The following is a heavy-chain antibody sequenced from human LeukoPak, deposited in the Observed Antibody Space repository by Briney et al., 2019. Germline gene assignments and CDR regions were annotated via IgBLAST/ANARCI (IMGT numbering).Heavy chain of an antibody. CDR1: GFTFSSYG. CDR3: ARALWPYYFDY. CDR2: IWYDGSNE. J-gene: IGHJ4*02. V-gene: IGHV3-33*01. Sequence: GGSLRLSCAASGFTFSSYGMHWVGQAPGKGLEWVAIIWYDGSNEYYADSVKGRFTISRDNSKNTLYLQMNSLRAEDTAVYYRARALWPYYFDYWGQGTLVTVSS. D-gene: IGHD2-21*01.